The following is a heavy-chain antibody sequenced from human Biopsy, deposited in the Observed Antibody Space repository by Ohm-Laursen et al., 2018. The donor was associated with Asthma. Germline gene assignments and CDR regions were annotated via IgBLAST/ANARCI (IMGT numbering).Heavy chain of an antibody. J-gene: IGHJ3*02. CDR3: ARLWDYYDSRAPGGDAFDI. CDR2: RGNT. V-gene: IGHV4-59*07. D-gene: IGHD3-22*01. CDR1: GGSIKSSS. Sequence: SDTLSLTCSISGGSIKSSSWTWIRQPPGKGLEWIGYRGNTNYNPSLKSRVTISVDTSKNQVSLELRSVSSSDTAVYYCARLWDYYDSRAPGGDAFDIWGQGTMVSVSS.